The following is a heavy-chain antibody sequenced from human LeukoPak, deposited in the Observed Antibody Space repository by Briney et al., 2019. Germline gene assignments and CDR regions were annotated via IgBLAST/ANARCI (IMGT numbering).Heavy chain of an antibody. Sequence: PSETLSLTCTVSGGSISSSYWSWIRQTAGKGLEWIGRINASGRTNYNSSLKSRVTISVDTSKNQFSLKVNSVTAADTAVYYCAREYGDFDYWGQGTLVTVSS. J-gene: IGHJ4*02. V-gene: IGHV4-4*07. CDR2: INASGRT. D-gene: IGHD4-17*01. CDR1: GGSISSSY. CDR3: AREYGDFDY.